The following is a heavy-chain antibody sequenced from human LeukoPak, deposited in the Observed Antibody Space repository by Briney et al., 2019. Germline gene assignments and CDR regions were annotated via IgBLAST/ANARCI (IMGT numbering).Heavy chain of an antibody. D-gene: IGHD7-27*01. V-gene: IGHV1-18*01. CDR1: GYTFSSYG. J-gene: IGHJ6*03. Sequence: ASVKVSCKASGYTFSSYGISWVRQAPGQGLEWMGWISAYSGNTHYAQKFQGRVTMTTDTSTTTAYMELRGLRSDDTAVYYCARAEKPNWGNYYYYCMDVWGKGTTVTVSS. CDR2: ISAYSGNT. CDR3: ARAEKPNWGNYYYYCMDV.